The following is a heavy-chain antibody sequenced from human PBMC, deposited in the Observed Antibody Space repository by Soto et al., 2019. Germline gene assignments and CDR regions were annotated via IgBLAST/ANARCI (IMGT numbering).Heavy chain of an antibody. CDR3: ARDQGGTYYYDSSGYYYFDY. Sequence: QVQLVESGGGVVQPGRSLRLSCAASGFTFSSYAMHWVRQAPGKGLEWVAVISYDGSNKYYADSVKGRFTISRDNSKNTLYLQMNSLRAEDTAVYYCARDQGGTYYYDSSGYYYFDYWGQGTLVTVSS. J-gene: IGHJ4*02. CDR2: ISYDGSNK. CDR1: GFTFSSYA. D-gene: IGHD3-22*01. V-gene: IGHV3-30-3*01.